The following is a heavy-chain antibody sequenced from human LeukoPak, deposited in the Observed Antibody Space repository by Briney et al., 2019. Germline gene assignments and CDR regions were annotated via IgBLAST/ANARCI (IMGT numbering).Heavy chain of an antibody. V-gene: IGHV4-59*08. J-gene: IGHJ4*02. CDR1: GGSVSSYY. Sequence: PSETLSLTCTVSGGSVSSYYWSWIRQPPGKGLEWIGYIYYSGSTNYNPSLKSRVTISVDTSKNQFSLKLSSVTAADTAVYYCARHRPGGLLWFGDFDYWGQGTLVTVSS. D-gene: IGHD3-10*01. CDR2: IYYSGST. CDR3: ARHRPGGLLWFGDFDY.